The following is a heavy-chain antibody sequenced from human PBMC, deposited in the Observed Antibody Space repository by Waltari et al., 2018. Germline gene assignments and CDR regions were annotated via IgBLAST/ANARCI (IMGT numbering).Heavy chain of an antibody. CDR1: AFPITNYN. Sequence: VLLLQSGAAVKKPGTTVKISCKVSAFPITNYNIHWMGLVDPEDGEAIYSENFQGRVTMTADTSTDTVYMQLSSLTSDDTAIYYCATGLEDSDSASRPFDVWGQGTMVTVSS. V-gene: IGHV1-69-2*01. J-gene: IGHJ3*01. CDR3: ATGLEDSDSASRPFDV. D-gene: IGHD1-26*01. CDR2: VDPEDGEA.